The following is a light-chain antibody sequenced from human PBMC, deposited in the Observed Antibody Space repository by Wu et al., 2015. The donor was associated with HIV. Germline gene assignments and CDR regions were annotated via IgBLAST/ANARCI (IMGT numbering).Light chain of an antibody. J-gene: IGKJ5*01. Sequence: EIVLTQSPGTLSLSPGEGGTLSCRASQSVSSNYLAWYQHIPGQAPRLLIHGASTRATGIPARFSGSGSGTEFTLTISSMQSEDFAVYYCQQYNYWPPAFGQGTRLEIK. CDR1: QSVSSN. CDR3: QQYNYWPPA. CDR2: GAS. V-gene: IGKV3-15*01.